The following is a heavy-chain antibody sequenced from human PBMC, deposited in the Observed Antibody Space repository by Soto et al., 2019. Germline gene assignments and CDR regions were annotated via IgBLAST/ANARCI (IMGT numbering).Heavy chain of an antibody. CDR3: AKARTDQSGNYLPFDY. CDR2: INNSGSRT. CDR1: GFTFSSYG. Sequence: EVQLLESGGGFVQPGGSLRLSCAASGFTFSSYGMSWVRQAPGKGLEWVSSINNSGSRTYHADSVKGRFTISRDNSKNTLYLQMNSLRAEDAAVYYCAKARTDQSGNYLPFDYWGQGTLVTVSS. V-gene: IGHV3-23*01. J-gene: IGHJ4*02. D-gene: IGHD1-26*01.